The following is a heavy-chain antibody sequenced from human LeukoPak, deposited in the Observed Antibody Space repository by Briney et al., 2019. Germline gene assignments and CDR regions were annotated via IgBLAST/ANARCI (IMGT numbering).Heavy chain of an antibody. CDR2: INPNSGGT. CDR1: GYTFTGYY. J-gene: IGHJ4*02. Sequence: GASVKVSCKASGYTFTGYYMHWVRQAPGQGLEWMGWINPNSGGTNYAQKFQGRVTMTRDTSISTAYMELSRLRSDDTAVYYCARGYSIAARPGGYYFDYWGQGTLVTVSS. CDR3: ARGYSIAARPGGYYFDY. D-gene: IGHD6-6*01. V-gene: IGHV1-2*02.